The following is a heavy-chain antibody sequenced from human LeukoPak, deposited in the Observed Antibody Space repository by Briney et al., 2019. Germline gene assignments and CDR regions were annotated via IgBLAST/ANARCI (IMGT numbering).Heavy chain of an antibody. Sequence: KTSETLSLTCTVSGGSISSGDYYWSWIRRPPGKGLEWVGYIYYSGSTYYNPSLKSRVTISVDTSKNQFSLKLSSVTAADTAVYYCARDLLNEGNHLDYWGQGTLVTVSS. CDR2: IYYSGST. V-gene: IGHV4-30-4*01. CDR3: ARDLLNEGNHLDY. CDR1: GGSISSGDYY. D-gene: IGHD4-23*01. J-gene: IGHJ4*02.